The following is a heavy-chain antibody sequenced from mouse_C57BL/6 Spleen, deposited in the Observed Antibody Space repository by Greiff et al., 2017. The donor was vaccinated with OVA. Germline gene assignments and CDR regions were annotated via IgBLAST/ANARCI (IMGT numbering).Heavy chain of an antibody. Sequence: QVQLQQSGAELVMPGASVKLSCKASGYTFTSYWMHWVKQRPGQGLEWIGEIDPSDSYTNYNQKFKGKSTLTVDKSSSTAYMQLSSLTSEDSAVYYCARGEKLGRAMDYWGQGTSVTVSS. J-gene: IGHJ4*01. D-gene: IGHD4-1*01. CDR3: ARGEKLGRAMDY. CDR1: GYTFTSYW. CDR2: IDPSDSYT. V-gene: IGHV1-69*01.